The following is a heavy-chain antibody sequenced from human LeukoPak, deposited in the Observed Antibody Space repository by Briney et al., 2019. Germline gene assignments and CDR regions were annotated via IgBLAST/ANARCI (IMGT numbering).Heavy chain of an antibody. CDR2: INHSGST. D-gene: IGHD3-3*01. V-gene: IGHV4-34*01. J-gene: IGHJ4*02. Sequence: SETLSLTCAVYGGSFSGYYWSWIRQPPGKGLEWIGEINHSGSTNYNPSLKSRVTISVDTPKNQFSLKLSSVTAADTAVYYCARGSPFFPFDYWGQGTLVTVSS. CDR3: ARGSPFFPFDY. CDR1: GGSFSGYY.